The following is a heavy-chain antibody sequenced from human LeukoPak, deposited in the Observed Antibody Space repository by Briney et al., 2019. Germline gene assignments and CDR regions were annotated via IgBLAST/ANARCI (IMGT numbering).Heavy chain of an antibody. V-gene: IGHV1-2*02. CDR2: INPNSGGT. Sequence: ASVKVSCKASGYTFTGYYMHWVRQAPGQGLEWMGWINPNSGGTNYAQKFQGRVTMTRDTSISTAYMELSRLRFDDTAVYYCARVSLFYGDYAHPWFDPWGQGTLVTVSS. CDR3: ARVSLFYGDYAHPWFDP. J-gene: IGHJ5*02. CDR1: GYTFTGYY. D-gene: IGHD4-17*01.